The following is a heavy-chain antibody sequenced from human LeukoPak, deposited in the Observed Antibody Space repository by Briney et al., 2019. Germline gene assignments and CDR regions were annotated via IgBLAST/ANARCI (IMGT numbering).Heavy chain of an antibody. CDR3: AKVGSSGNLNYYYYGMDV. J-gene: IGHJ6*04. Sequence: RPGGSLRLSCAASGFTFSSYGMHWVRQAPGKGLEWVAVISYDGSNKYYADSVKGRFTISRDNSKNTLYLQMNSLRAEDTAVYYCAKVGSSGNLNYYYYGMDVWGKGTTVTVSS. CDR2: ISYDGSNK. V-gene: IGHV3-30*18. D-gene: IGHD3-10*01. CDR1: GFTFSSYG.